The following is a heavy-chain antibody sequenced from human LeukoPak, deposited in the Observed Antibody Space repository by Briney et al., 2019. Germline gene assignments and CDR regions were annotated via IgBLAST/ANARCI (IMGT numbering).Heavy chain of an antibody. CDR2: IYYSGST. D-gene: IGHD6-13*01. Sequence: RPSETLSLTCTVSGASISSYYWSWIRQPPGKGLEWIGYIYYSGSTKYNPSLKSRVTISVDTSKNQFSLKLSSVTAADTDVYYCASGPYPAAGTDHQFDYWGQGTLVTVSS. CDR1: GASISSYY. CDR3: ASGPYPAAGTDHQFDY. V-gene: IGHV4-59*01. J-gene: IGHJ4*02.